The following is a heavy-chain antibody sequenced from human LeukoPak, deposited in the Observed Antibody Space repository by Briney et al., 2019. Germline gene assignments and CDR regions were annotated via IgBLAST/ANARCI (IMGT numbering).Heavy chain of an antibody. CDR3: ARSGSSSWSYFDY. CDR2: ISYDGSNK. Sequence: PGGSLRLSCVASGFTFSSYAMHWVRQAPGKGLEWVAVISYDGSNKYYADSVKGRFTISRDNSKNTLYLQMNSLRAEDTAVYYCARSGSSSWSYFDYWGQGTLVTVSS. D-gene: IGHD6-13*01. V-gene: IGHV3-30*04. CDR1: GFTFSSYA. J-gene: IGHJ4*02.